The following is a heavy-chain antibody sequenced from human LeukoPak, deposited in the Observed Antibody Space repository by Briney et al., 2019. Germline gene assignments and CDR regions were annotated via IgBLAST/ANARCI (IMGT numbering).Heavy chain of an antibody. D-gene: IGHD6-13*01. CDR1: GYTFTSYG. Sequence: GASVKVSCKASGYTFTSYGISWVRQAPGQGLEWMGWISAYNGNTNYAQKLQARVTMTTDTSTSTAYMELRSLRSDDTAVYYCARLGIAAAENYFDYWGQGTLVTVSS. CDR3: ARLGIAAAENYFDY. CDR2: ISAYNGNT. V-gene: IGHV1-18*04. J-gene: IGHJ4*02.